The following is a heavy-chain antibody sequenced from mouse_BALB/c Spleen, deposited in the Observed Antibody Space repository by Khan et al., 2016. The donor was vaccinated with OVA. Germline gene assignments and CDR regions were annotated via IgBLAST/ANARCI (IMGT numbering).Heavy chain of an antibody. CDR1: GYSITSDYA. J-gene: IGHJ2*01. V-gene: IGHV3-2*02. Sequence: EVELVESGPGLVKPSQSLSLTCTVTGYSITSDYAWNWIRQFPGNKLEWMGYISYSGNTNYNPSLRSRISITRDPSKNQFFLQLNSVTTEDTATYYGARVYGGDFDYWGQGNTLTVSS. CDR2: ISYSGNT. CDR3: ARVYGGDFDY. D-gene: IGHD1-1*01.